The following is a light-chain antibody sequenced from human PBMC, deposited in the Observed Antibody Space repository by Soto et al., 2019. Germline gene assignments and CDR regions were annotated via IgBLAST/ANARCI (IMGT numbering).Light chain of an antibody. Sequence: QSVLTQPPSASGSPGQSVTISCTGTSSDVGGYNFVSWYQQHPGKAPKLMIYEVDKRPSGVPDRFSGSKSGNTASLTVSGLQAEYEADYYCISYAVTTSYVFGTGTRSPS. J-gene: IGLJ1*01. CDR3: ISYAVTTSYV. V-gene: IGLV2-8*01. CDR1: SSDVGGYNF. CDR2: EVD.